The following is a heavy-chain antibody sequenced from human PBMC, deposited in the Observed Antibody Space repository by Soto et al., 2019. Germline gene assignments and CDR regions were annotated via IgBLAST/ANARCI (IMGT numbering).Heavy chain of an antibody. V-gene: IGHV3-53*01. CDR3: ARARDGYNFLYEPT. Sequence: PGGSLRLSCAASGFTVSSNYLSWVRQAPGKGLEWVSVIYGGGNTDDADSVKGRFTISRDNSKRTVYLQMNSLRAEDTGVYYCARARDGYNFLYEPTWGQGTLVTVSS. CDR1: GFTVSSNY. CDR2: IYGGGNT. D-gene: IGHD5-12*01. J-gene: IGHJ4*02.